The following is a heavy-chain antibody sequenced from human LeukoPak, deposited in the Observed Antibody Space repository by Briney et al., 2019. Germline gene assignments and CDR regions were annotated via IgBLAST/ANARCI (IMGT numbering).Heavy chain of an antibody. CDR2: ISGSGGNT. J-gene: IGHJ3*02. CDR1: GFTFSNYA. V-gene: IGHV3-23*01. D-gene: IGHD3-10*01. CDR3: AKGDSGSFSRQGSIGDAFDI. Sequence: PGGSLRLSCAASGFTFSNYAMHWVRQAPGKGLEWVSAISGSGGNTYYADSVKGRFTISRDNSKNTLYLQMNSLRAEDTAVYYCAKGDSGSFSRQGSIGDAFDIWGQGTMVTVSS.